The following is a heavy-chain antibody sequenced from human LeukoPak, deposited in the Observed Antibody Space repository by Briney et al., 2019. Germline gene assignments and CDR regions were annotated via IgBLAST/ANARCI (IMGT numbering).Heavy chain of an antibody. CDR2: MNPNSGNT. CDR1: GYTFTSYD. CDR3: ARWEGTSYYDSSGFMVY. V-gene: IGHV1-8*03. D-gene: IGHD3-22*01. J-gene: IGHJ4*02. Sequence: ASVKVSCKASGYTFTSYDINWVRQATGQELEWMGWMNPNSGNTGYAQKFQGRVTITRNTSISTAYMELSSLRSEDTAVYYCARWEGTSYYDSSGFMVYWGQGTLVTVSS.